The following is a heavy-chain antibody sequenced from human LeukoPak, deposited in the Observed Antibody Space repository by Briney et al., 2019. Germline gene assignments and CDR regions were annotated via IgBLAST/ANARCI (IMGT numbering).Heavy chain of an antibody. J-gene: IGHJ1*01. CDR1: GFTFSTYW. CDR2: IRQDGSDK. Sequence: GSLRLSCVASGFTFSTYWMSWVRQAPGRGLEWVANIRQDGSDKYYLDSVRGRFTISRDNADNSLFLEMNSLREEDTAVYYCARPLTIAGTWNFQNWGQGTLVTVSS. D-gene: IGHD1-20*01. V-gene: IGHV3-7*01. CDR3: ARPLTIAGTWNFQN.